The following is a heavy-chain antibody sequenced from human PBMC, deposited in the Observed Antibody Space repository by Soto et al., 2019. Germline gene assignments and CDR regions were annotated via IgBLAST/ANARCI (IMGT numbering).Heavy chain of an antibody. V-gene: IGHV4-34*01. Sequence: QVQLQQWGAGLLKPSETLSLTCAVYGGSFSAYYWSWIRQPPGKGLEWIGEINHSGSTNYNPSLKSRVTISVGRSKNQSSLKLSSVTAADTAAYYCARGVGYAGVDYWGQGTLVTVSS. CDR3: ARGVGYAGVDY. D-gene: IGHD5-12*01. CDR1: GGSFSAYY. CDR2: INHSGST. J-gene: IGHJ4*02.